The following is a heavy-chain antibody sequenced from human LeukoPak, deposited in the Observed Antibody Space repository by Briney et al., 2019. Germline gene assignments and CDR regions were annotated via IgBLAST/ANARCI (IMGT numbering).Heavy chain of an antibody. CDR1: GYTFTGYY. J-gene: IGHJ4*02. CDR2: INPNSGGT. CDR3: ARGGTPRYCSSTSCSYYFDY. Sequence: GASVKVSCKASGYTFTGYYMHWVRQAPGQGLEWMGWINPNSGGTNYAQKFQGWVTMTRDTSISTAYMELSRLRSVDTAVYYCARGGTPRYCSSTSCSYYFDYWGQGTLVTVSS. D-gene: IGHD2-2*01. V-gene: IGHV1-2*04.